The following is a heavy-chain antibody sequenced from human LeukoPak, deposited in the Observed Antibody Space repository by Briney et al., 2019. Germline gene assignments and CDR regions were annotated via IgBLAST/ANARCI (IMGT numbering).Heavy chain of an antibody. Sequence: SGPALVKPTQTLTLTCTFSGFSLSTSGMCVSWIRQPPGKALEWLARIDWDDDKYYSTSLKTRLTISKDTSKNQVVLTMTNMDPVDTATYYCARTATTAAAGVYYYYGMDVWGQGTTVTVSS. CDR3: ARTATTAAAGVYYYYGMDV. CDR1: GFSLSTSGMC. V-gene: IGHV2-70*11. D-gene: IGHD6-13*01. J-gene: IGHJ6*02. CDR2: IDWDDDK.